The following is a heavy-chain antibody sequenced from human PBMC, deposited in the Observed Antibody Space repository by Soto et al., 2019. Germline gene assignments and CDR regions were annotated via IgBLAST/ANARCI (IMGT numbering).Heavy chain of an antibody. CDR3: ARVYSSSWYYGGSANWFDP. D-gene: IGHD6-13*01. CDR1: GGSISSGGYY. V-gene: IGHV4-31*03. J-gene: IGHJ5*02. Sequence: QVQLQESGPGLVKPSQTLSLTCTVSGGSISSGGYYWSWIRQHPGKGLEWIGYIYYSGSTYYNPSLKSRVTISVDTSKNQFSLKLSFVTAADTAVYYCARVYSSSWYYGGSANWFDPWGQGTLVTVSS. CDR2: IYYSGST.